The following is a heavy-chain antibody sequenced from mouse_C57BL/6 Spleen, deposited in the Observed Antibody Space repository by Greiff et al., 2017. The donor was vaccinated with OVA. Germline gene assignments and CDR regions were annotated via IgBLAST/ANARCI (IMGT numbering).Heavy chain of an antibody. J-gene: IGHJ2*01. CDR1: GFTFSSYA. Sequence: EVQGVESGGGLVKPGGSLKLSCAASGFTFSSYAMSWVRQTPEKRLEWVATISDGGSYTYYPDNVKGRFTISRDNAKNNLYLQMSHLKSEDTAMYYCARVDEGFDYWGQGTTLTVSS. CDR3: ARVDEGFDY. V-gene: IGHV5-4*01. CDR2: ISDGGSYT.